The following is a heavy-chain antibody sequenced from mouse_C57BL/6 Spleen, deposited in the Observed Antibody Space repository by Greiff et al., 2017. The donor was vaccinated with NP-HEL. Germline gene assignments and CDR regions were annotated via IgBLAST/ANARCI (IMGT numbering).Heavy chain of an antibody. CDR3: TRRGLRDYAMDY. CDR2: IDPETGGT. CDR1: GYTFTDYE. V-gene: IGHV1-15*01. Sequence: QVQLQQSGAELVRPGASVTLSCKASGYTFTDYEMHWVKQTPVHGLEWIGAIDPETGGTAYNQKFKGKDILTADKSSSTAYMELRSLTSEDSAVYYCTRRGLRDYAMDYWGQGTSVTVSS. D-gene: IGHD1-1*01. J-gene: IGHJ4*01.